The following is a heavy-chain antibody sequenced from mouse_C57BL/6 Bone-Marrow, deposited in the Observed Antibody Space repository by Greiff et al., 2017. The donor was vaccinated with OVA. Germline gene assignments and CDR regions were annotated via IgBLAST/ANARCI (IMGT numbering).Heavy chain of an antibody. CDR2: IYPGSGST. V-gene: IGHV1-55*01. J-gene: IGHJ3*01. D-gene: IGHD1-1*01. CDR1: GFTFTSYW. Sequence: QVQLQQSGAELVKPGASVKMSCKASGFTFTSYWITWVKQRPGQGLEWIGDIYPGSGSTYYNEKFKSQATLTVDTSSSTAYMQLSRLTSEDSAIYKCTRAVNYGSSCGGFAYWGQGTLVTVSA. CDR3: TRAVNYGSSCGGFAY.